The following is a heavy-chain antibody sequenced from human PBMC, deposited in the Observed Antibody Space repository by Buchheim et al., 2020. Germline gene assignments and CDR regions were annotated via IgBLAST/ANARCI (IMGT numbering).Heavy chain of an antibody. CDR1: GFTFSSYA. J-gene: IGHJ5*02. CDR2: ISGSGGST. V-gene: IGHV3-23*01. Sequence: EVQLLESGGGLVQPGGSLRLSCAASGFTFSSYAMSWVRQAPGKGLEWVSAISGSGGSTYYADSVKGRVTISRDNSKNTLYLQMNSLRAEDTAVYYCAKEEDYCSSTSCYLRWFDPWGQGTL. D-gene: IGHD2-2*01. CDR3: AKEEDYCSSTSCYLRWFDP.